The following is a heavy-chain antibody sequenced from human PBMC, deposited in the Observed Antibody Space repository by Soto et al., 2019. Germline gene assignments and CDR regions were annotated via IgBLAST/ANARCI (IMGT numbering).Heavy chain of an antibody. CDR2: TYFSGST. V-gene: IGHV4-31*03. D-gene: IGHD2-21*01. CDR3: ASGKAWAVLLAY. J-gene: IGHJ4*02. Sequence: QVQLQESGPGLVKPSQTLSLTCTVSGASINSGGYYWSWVRQLPGKGLAWIGYTYFSGSTYYNPSLVIRVTISLDTSQNQFSLKLSSVTAADTAVYSCASGKAWAVLLAYWGQGTLVTVSS. CDR1: GASINSGGYY.